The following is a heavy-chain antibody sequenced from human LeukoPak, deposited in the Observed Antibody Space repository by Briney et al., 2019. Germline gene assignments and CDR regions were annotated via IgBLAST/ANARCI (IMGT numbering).Heavy chain of an antibody. CDR1: GFTFSGYA. D-gene: IGHD2-15*01. V-gene: IGHV3-23*01. CDR3: AKVALGYCSGSSRYYFDY. Sequence: PGGSLRLSCEASGFTFSGYAMSWVRQAPGKGLEWVSSINAFGARTYYADSVKGRFTISRDNSKNTLYLQMNSLRAEDTALYYCAKVALGYCSGSSRYYFDYGGQGTLVTVSS. J-gene: IGHJ4*02. CDR2: INAFGART.